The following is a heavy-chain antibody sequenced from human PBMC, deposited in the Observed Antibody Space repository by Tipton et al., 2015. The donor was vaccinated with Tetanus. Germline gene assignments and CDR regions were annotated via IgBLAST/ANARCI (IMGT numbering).Heavy chain of an antibody. Sequence: QLVQSGAEVKKPGSSVKVSCKASGGNFYSFAIIWVRQVPGQGPEWMGGFIPVFGSPSYAPKFQGKVSITADVSTTTVYLDLDSLTSDDTAIYYCATAKYGFTSVRIYYGLDVWGQGTTVTVSS. V-gene: IGHV1-69*01. J-gene: IGHJ6*02. CDR2: FIPVFGSP. CDR3: ATAKYGFTSVRIYYGLDV. D-gene: IGHD5-24*01. CDR1: GGNFYSFA.